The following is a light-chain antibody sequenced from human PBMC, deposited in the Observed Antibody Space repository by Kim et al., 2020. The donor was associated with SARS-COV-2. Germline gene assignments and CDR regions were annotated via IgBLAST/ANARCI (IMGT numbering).Light chain of an antibody. J-gene: IGKJ1*01. CDR3: QQYGSLPLT. CDR1: QSVNSY. Sequence: LSPGEDATLSCRASQSVNSYLAWYQEKPGQAPRLLIYGASTRATGIPDRLSGSGSGTDFTLTISGLEPEDFAVYYCQQYGSLPLTFGQGTKVDIK. V-gene: IGKV3-20*01. CDR2: GAS.